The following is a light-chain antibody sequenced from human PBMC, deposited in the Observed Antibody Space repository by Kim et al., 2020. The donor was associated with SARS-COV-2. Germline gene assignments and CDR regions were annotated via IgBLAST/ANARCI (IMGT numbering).Light chain of an antibody. V-gene: IGKV1-33*01. CDR1: QDISNY. Sequence: DIQMTQSPSSLSASVGDRVTITCQASQDISNYLNWYQQKPGKAPTLLIYDASNLETGVPSRFSGSGSGTDFTFTISSLQPEDIATYYCQQYDNLFGPGTKVDIK. CDR2: DAS. CDR3: QQYDNL. J-gene: IGKJ3*01.